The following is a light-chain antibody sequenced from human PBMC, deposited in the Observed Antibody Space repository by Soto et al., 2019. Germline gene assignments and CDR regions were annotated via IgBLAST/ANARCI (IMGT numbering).Light chain of an antibody. V-gene: IGKV1-39*01. CDR2: AAS. CDR3: QQYSKWPPFT. Sequence: DIQMTQSPSSLSASVGDRVTITCRASQSISSYLNWYQQKPGKAPKLLIYAASSLQSGVPSRFSGSGSGTDFTLTISSLQPEDFAVYFCQQYSKWPPFTFGPGTKV. J-gene: IGKJ3*01. CDR1: QSISSY.